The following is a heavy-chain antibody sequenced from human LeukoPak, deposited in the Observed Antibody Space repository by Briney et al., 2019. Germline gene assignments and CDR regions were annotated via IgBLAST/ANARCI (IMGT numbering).Heavy chain of an antibody. D-gene: IGHD4-17*01. V-gene: IGHV3-23*01. CDR2: VSGSGDGT. Sequence: PGGSLRLSCAASGFTFTIYAMSWVRQAPGGGLEWVSSVSGSGDGTYYAHSVKGRFTISRDNSKKTLDLHMDSLRAEDTAVYYCAKERLVGNYGDYAVDYWGQGTMVTVSS. J-gene: IGHJ4*02. CDR3: AKERLVGNYGDYAVDY. CDR1: GFTFTIYA.